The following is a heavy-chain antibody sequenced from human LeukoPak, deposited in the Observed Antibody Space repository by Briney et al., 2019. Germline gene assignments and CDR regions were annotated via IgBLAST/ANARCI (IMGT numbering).Heavy chain of an antibody. D-gene: IGHD3-22*01. CDR1: GYTFTGYY. J-gene: IGHJ4*02. CDR3: ARGGVVVIGDFDY. V-gene: IGHV1-2*06. Sequence: ASVKVSCKASGYTFTGYYMHWVRQAPGQGLEWMGRINPNSGSTNYAQKFQGRVTMTRDTSISTAYMELSRLRSDDTAVYYCARGGVVVIGDFDYWGQGTLVTVSS. CDR2: INPNSGST.